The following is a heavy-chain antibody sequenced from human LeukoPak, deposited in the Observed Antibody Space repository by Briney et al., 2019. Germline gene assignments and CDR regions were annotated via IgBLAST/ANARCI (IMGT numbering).Heavy chain of an antibody. J-gene: IGHJ5*02. D-gene: IGHD3-16*01. CDR1: GFTFSSRG. CDR2: ISGSGGNT. Sequence: GGSLRLSCAASGFTFSSRGRNWVRQAPGKGLEGVSGISGSGGNTYYADSVKGRFTISRDNSKNTLYLKMNSLRAEDTAVYYCAKDDNYIRFSSWGQGTLVTVSS. V-gene: IGHV3-23*01. CDR3: AKDDNYIRFSS.